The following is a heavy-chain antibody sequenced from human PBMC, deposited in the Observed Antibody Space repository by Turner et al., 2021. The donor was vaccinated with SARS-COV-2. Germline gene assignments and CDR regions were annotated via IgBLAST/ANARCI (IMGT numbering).Heavy chain of an antibody. D-gene: IGHD3-10*01. CDR1: GFTLDNCW. CDR3: ARSDGYGWDF. Sequence: SAALLVVPRASVVVSCTASGFTLDNCWLSWVGQAPRKDLKWVANIKPDGTESFYLDAVKCKFIFSRANAALTPALKMQDETADDSGTYLCARSDGYGWDFWGLGTLVIVSS. J-gene: IGHJ4*02. V-gene: IGHV3-7*01. CDR2: IKPDGTES.